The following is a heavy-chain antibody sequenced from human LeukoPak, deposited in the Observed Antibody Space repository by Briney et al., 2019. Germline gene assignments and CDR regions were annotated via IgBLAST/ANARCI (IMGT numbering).Heavy chain of an antibody. J-gene: IGHJ6*02. CDR1: GFALSSHW. CDR2: VNRDGSET. V-gene: IGHV3-7*03. CDR3: ARNNGMDV. Sequence: GGSLRLSCAASGFALSSHWMTWVRQVPGRGSEWVANVNRDGSETYYLDSVKGRFTISKDNAKNSLYLQMNSLRAEDTALYHCARNNGMDVWGQGTTVIVSS.